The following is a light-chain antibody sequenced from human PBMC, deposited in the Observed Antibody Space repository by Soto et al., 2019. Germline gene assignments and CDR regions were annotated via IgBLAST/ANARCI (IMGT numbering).Light chain of an antibody. CDR1: QDISNY. J-gene: IGKJ2*01. Sequence: DIQMTQSPSSLSASVGDRVTITCQASQDISNYLNWYQQKPGKAPKLLIYDASNLETGVPSRFSGSGSGTDFTFTISSLQPEDIATYCCQQYDNRVYTFGQGTKLEIK. CDR3: QQYDNRVYT. CDR2: DAS. V-gene: IGKV1-33*01.